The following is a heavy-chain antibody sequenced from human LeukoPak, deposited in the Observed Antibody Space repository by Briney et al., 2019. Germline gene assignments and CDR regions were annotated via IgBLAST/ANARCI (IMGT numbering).Heavy chain of an antibody. Sequence: SETLSLTCAVYGGSFSGYCWSWIRQPPGKGLEWIGEINHSGSTNYNPSLKSRVTISVDTSKNQFSLKLSSVTAADTAVYYCARVGKNYCSGGSCYPLVDYWGQGTLVTVSS. D-gene: IGHD2-15*01. CDR1: GGSFSGYC. CDR2: INHSGST. CDR3: ARVGKNYCSGGSCYPLVDY. V-gene: IGHV4-34*01. J-gene: IGHJ4*02.